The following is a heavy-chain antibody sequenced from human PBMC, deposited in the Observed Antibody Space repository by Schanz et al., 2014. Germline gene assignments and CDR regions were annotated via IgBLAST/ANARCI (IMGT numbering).Heavy chain of an antibody. V-gene: IGHV3-33*06. CDR1: GFTFISYD. Sequence: QAQLVESGGGVVQPGRSLRLSCVASGFTFISYDIHWVRPAPGKGLEWVAVIRYDGRNKNFVESVKGRFTISRDNSNNTVYLQMNTLRAEDTAVYYCAKDQGSYGSGSYSYFDYWGQGTLATVSS. CDR3: AKDQGSYGSGSYSYFDY. J-gene: IGHJ4*02. CDR2: IRYDGRNK. D-gene: IGHD3-10*01.